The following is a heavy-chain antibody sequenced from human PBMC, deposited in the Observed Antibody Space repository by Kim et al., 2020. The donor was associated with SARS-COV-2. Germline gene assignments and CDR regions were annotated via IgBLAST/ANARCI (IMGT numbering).Heavy chain of an antibody. J-gene: IGHJ4*02. Sequence: YYADSVKGRFTISRDNSKNTLYLQMNSLRAEDTAVYYCARGGYTVSRPDYWGQGTLVTVSS. D-gene: IGHD2-15*01. CDR3: ARGGYTVSRPDY. V-gene: IGHV3-53*01.